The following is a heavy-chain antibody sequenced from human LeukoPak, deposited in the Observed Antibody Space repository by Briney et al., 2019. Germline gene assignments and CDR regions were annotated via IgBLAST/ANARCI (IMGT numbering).Heavy chain of an antibody. CDR2: INQDGSQK. D-gene: IGHD5-24*01. Sequence: GGSLRLSCAASGLTFSNYWMNWVRQGPGKGLEWVANINQDGSQKYYVDSVKGRFTISRANAKKSLYLQMNSLRAEDTAVYYCALTEFLEGDGSNYTGHWPDNWGQGTLVTVSS. J-gene: IGHJ4*02. CDR3: ALTEFLEGDGSNYTGHWPDN. V-gene: IGHV3-7*01. CDR1: GLTFSNYW.